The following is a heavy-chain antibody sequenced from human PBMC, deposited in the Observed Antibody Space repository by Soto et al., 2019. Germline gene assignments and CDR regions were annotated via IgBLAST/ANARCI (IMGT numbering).Heavy chain of an antibody. Sequence: EVQLLESGGGLVQPGGSLRLSCTSSGFTFSTSAMNWVRQAPGKGLEWVSGITVSSSGTYYADSVMGRFTVSTDYFKNRLDLQMNNRRGADTAVYYCAEDRGGWACDIWGQGTMVTVSS. CDR3: AEDRGGWACDI. D-gene: IGHD3-10*01. J-gene: IGHJ3*02. CDR1: GFTFSTSA. V-gene: IGHV3-23*01. CDR2: ITVSSSGT.